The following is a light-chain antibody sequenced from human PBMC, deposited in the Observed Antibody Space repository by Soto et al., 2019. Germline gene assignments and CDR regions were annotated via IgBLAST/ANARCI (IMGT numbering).Light chain of an antibody. J-gene: IGKJ5*01. V-gene: IGKV3-11*01. CDR3: QQRSSGVT. Sequence: EIVLTQSPATLSLSPGERATLSCRASQSVSVYLAWYQQKPGQVPRLLIYDASKRATGIPARFSGSGSGTDFTLTVSSLEPEDFAAYYCQQRSSGVTFGQGTRLEIK. CDR2: DAS. CDR1: QSVSVY.